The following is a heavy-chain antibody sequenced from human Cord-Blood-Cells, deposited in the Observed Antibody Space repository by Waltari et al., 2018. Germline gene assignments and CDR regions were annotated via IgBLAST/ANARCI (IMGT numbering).Heavy chain of an antibody. CDR3: ARDRDAFDI. CDR2: ISSSSYI. Sequence: EVLLVESGGGLVTPGGSLRVSGAASGLSFSSYSLNWVRQAPGKGLEWVSSISSSSYIYYADSVKGRFTISRDNAKNSLYLQMNSLRAEDTAVYYCARDRDAFDIWGQGTMVTVSS. V-gene: IGHV3-21*01. J-gene: IGHJ3*02. CDR1: GLSFSSYS.